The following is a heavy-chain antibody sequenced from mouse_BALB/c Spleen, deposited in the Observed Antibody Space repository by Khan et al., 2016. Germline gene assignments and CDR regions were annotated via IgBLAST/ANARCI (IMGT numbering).Heavy chain of an antibody. CDR1: GYTFTDYY. CDR2: IFPGSGST. J-gene: IGHJ4*01. D-gene: IGHD1-2*01. V-gene: IGHV1-77*01. Sequence: QVQLQQSGTELPRPGASVKLSRKAAGYTFTDYYLHWVMQRTGQGLEWIGEIFPGSGSTYYNEKFKGKASLTADTSSSTAYMQLSSLTSEDSAVYYCARCYYGYFAMDYWGHGASVTVSS. CDR3: ARCYYGYFAMDY.